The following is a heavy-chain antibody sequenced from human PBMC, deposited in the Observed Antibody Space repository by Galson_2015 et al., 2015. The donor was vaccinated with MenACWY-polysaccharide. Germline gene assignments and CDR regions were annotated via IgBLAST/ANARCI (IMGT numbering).Heavy chain of an antibody. CDR3: ARRYRYATSDYYPAFDM. D-gene: IGHD2-2*01. CDR2: IYHTGTT. V-gene: IGHV4-4*02. Sequence: TLSLTCAVSGGSISSNPRWSWVRQPPGKGLEWIGEIYHTGTTNYNPSLESRLTISVDKSQSQFSLKLSSVTAADTAVYYCARRYRYATSDYYPAFDMWGQGTMVTVSS. CDR1: GGSISSNPR. J-gene: IGHJ3*02.